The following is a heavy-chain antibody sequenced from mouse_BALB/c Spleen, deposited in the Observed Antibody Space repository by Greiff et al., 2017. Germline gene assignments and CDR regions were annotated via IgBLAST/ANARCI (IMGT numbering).Heavy chain of an antibody. D-gene: IGHD4-1*02. CDR2: INPSTGST. Sequence: VKLQESGAELAKPGASVKMSCKASGYTFTSYWMHWVKQRPGQGLEWIGYINPSTGSTEYNQKFKDKATLTADKSSSTAYMQLSSLTSEDSAVYYCARYNWDGDYWGQGTTLTVSS. J-gene: IGHJ2*01. V-gene: IGHV1-7*01. CDR1: GYTFTSYW. CDR3: ARYNWDGDY.